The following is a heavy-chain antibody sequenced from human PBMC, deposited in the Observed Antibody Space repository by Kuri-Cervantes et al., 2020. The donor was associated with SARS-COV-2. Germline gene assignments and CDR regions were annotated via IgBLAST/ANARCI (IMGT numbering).Heavy chain of an antibody. D-gene: IGHD3-22*01. Sequence: GGSLRLSCAASGFTFRSYSMNWVRQAPGKGLEWVSSISSSSGYIYYADSLKGRFTISRDNAKNSLYLQMNSLRAEDTAVYYCARVPSYYDSSGYYVDYWGQGTLVTVSS. CDR1: GFTFRSYS. V-gene: IGHV3-21*01. CDR3: ARVPSYYDSSGYYVDY. CDR2: ISSSSGYI. J-gene: IGHJ4*02.